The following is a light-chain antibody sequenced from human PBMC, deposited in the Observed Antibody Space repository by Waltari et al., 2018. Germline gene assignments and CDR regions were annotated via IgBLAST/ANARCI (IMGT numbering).Light chain of an antibody. Sequence: IQVIPSPSTLSASVGDPVTISCRVSHRINIWLAWYQQKPGKAPKLLIKKASTLEDGVPSRFSGSGSGTEFTLTIKSLQPDDFGTYFCQQFDTDVTFGQGTKVEI. J-gene: IGKJ2*01. V-gene: IGKV1-5*01. CDR3: QQFDTDVT. CDR2: KAS. CDR1: HRINIW.